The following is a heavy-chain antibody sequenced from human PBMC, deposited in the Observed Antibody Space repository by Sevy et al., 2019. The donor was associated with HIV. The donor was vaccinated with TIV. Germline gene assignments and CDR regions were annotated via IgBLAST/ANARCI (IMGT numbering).Heavy chain of an antibody. Sequence: GGSLRLSCAASGFTFDEYTMHWVRQVPGKGLEWVSLISWDAKKTDYADSVEGRLTVSRDNRKNSLYLQMNSLRSEDTALYFCAKDIPGYSGFDHWGQGTLVTVSS. CDR2: ISWDAKKT. CDR3: AKDIPGYSGFDH. CDR1: GFTFDEYT. J-gene: IGHJ4*02. D-gene: IGHD3-10*01. V-gene: IGHV3-43*01.